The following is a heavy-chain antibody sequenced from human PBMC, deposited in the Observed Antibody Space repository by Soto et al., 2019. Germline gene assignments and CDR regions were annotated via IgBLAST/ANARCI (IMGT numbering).Heavy chain of an antibody. V-gene: IGHV4-59*01. CDR2: IYYSGST. CDR1: GGPISSYY. Sequence: PSETLSLTCPVSGGPISSYYWSWIRQPPGKGLEWIGYIYYSGSTNYNPSLKSRVTISVDTSKNQFSLKLSSVTAADTAVYYCAGGPDYDFWSGYYSYYYYYYMDVWGKGTTVTVSS. J-gene: IGHJ6*03. CDR3: AGGPDYDFWSGYYSYYYYYYMDV. D-gene: IGHD3-3*01.